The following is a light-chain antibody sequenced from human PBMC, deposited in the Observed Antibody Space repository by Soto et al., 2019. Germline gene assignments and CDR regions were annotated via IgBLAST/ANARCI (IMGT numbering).Light chain of an antibody. Sequence: DIQMNHSPSSLSASVGDRVNITCLASQGIRNDLGWYQQKPGKAPKRLIYAASSLQSGVPSRFSGSGSGTDFTLTISRLEPEDFAVYYCQQYARPPFAFGQGTKVDIK. CDR1: QGIRND. V-gene: IGKV1-17*01. CDR2: AAS. CDR3: QQYARPPFA. J-gene: IGKJ2*01.